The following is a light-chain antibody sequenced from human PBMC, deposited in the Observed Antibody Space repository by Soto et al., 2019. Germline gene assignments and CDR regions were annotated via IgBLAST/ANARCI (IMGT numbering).Light chain of an antibody. V-gene: IGKV3-11*01. J-gene: IGKJ4*01. CDR2: GAS. CDR1: QGVSSY. CDR3: QQRSNWPLT. Sequence: EIVLTQSPATLSLSPGERATLSCRASQGVSSYLAWYQQKPGQAPRLVIYGASNRATGIPARFSGSGSGTDFTLTISSLEPEDFAVSYCQQRSNWPLTFGGGTKVEIK.